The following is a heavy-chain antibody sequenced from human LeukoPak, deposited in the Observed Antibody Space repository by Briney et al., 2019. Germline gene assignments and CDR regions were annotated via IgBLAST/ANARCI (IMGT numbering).Heavy chain of an antibody. CDR3: TRLSRYGNRWYYVDY. CDR2: IYSGGST. J-gene: IGHJ4*02. V-gene: IGHV3-53*01. D-gene: IGHD6-13*01. Sequence: GGSLRLSCAASGFTVSSNYMSWVRQAPGKGLEWVSVIYSGGSTYYADSVKGRFTISRDNSKNTLYLQMNSLKTEDTAVYYCTRLSRYGNRWYYVDYWGQGTLVTVSS. CDR1: GFTVSSNY.